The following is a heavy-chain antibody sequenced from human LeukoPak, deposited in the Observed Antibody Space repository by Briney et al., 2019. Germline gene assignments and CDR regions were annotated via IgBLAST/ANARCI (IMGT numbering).Heavy chain of an antibody. J-gene: IGHJ4*02. CDR3: ARDRSDYGKNYLDS. V-gene: IGHV3-64*01. CDR2: ISRRGDSI. D-gene: IGHD4-17*01. Sequence: PGGSLRLSCTVSGFIFSNYGMHWVRQAPGKGLEYVSAISRRGDSIYYAKSVKGRFATSRDNSKSTLYLQMNSLSIEDTAVYYCARDRSDYGKNYLDSWGQGTLVAVSS. CDR1: GFIFSNYG.